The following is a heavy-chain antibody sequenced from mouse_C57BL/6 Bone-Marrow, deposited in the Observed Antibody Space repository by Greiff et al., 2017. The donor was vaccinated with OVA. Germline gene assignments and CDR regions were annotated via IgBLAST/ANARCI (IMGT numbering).Heavy chain of an antibody. CDR3: ARSSYFTGAMDY. CDR1: GYSFTDYN. CDR2: INPNYGTT. V-gene: IGHV1-39*01. Sequence: EVKLQESGPELVKPGASVKISCKASGYSFTDYNMNWVKQSNGKSLEWIGVINPNYGTTSYNQKFKGKATLTVDQSSSTAYMQLNSLTSEDSAVYYWARSSYFTGAMDYWGQGTSVTVSS. J-gene: IGHJ4*01. D-gene: IGHD2-10*01.